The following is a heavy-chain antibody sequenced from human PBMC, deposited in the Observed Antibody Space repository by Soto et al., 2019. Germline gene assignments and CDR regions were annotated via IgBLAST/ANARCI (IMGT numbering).Heavy chain of an antibody. D-gene: IGHD1-20*01. CDR1: GGSISSYY. CDR2: IYYSGST. J-gene: IGHJ6*02. Sequence: SETLSLTCTVSGGSISSYYWSWIRQPPGKGLEWIGYIYYSGSTNYNPSLKSRVTISVDTSKYQFSLKLSSVTAADTAVYYCARERWGYNWNDGGYYYGMDVWGQGTTVT. V-gene: IGHV4-59*01. CDR3: ARERWGYNWNDGGYYYGMDV.